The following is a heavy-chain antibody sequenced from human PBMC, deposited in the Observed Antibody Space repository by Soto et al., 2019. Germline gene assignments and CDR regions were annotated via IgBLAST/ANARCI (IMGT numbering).Heavy chain of an antibody. CDR1: GYSISSGYY. Sequence: SETLSLTCTVSGYSISSGYYWGWIRQPPGKGLEWIGSIYHSGSTYYNPSLKSRVTISVDTSKNQFSLKLSSVTAADTAVYYCASSQWELLDAFDIWGQGTMVTVSS. CDR3: ASSQWELLDAFDI. J-gene: IGHJ3*02. V-gene: IGHV4-38-2*02. CDR2: IYHSGST. D-gene: IGHD1-26*01.